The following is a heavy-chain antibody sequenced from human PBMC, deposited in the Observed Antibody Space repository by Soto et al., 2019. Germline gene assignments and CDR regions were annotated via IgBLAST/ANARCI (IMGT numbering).Heavy chain of an antibody. V-gene: IGHV1-46*01. CDR2: MNPSGDRT. Sequence: QVHLVQSGAEVREPGASVRISCKASGYTFSSSYIHWVRQAPGQGLEWMGIMNPSGDRTNYAQNFQGRVTMTRDTATSTVYMELSSLTFEDTAVYYCARGRGYSGDDLQEDGFDIWGQGTMVTVS. J-gene: IGHJ3*02. CDR3: ARGRGYSGDDLQEDGFDI. CDR1: GYTFSSSY. D-gene: IGHD5-12*01.